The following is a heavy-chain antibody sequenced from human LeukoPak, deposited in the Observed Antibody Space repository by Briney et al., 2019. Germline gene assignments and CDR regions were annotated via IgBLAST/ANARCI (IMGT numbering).Heavy chain of an antibody. Sequence: SETLSLTCTVSGSSISSYYWSWIPKSPGKGRDWFGYIYFSGTTNSDPSLTIRLTISVDTSKSQFSLTLSSVTAADTAVYYCASGGWGHDYGHHGVYYYYYMDVWGKGTTVTVSS. CDR2: IYFSGTT. V-gene: IGHV4-59*01. CDR3: ASGGWGHDYGHHGVYYYYYMDV. J-gene: IGHJ6*03. CDR1: GSSISSYY. D-gene: IGHD4-17*01.